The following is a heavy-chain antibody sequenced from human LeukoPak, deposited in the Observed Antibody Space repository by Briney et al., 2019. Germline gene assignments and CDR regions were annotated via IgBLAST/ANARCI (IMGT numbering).Heavy chain of an antibody. CDR3: ARDQKGYCSSTSCYMGRAFDI. V-gene: IGHV4-59*01. D-gene: IGHD2-2*02. CDR1: GGSISSYY. Sequence: SETLSLTCTVSGGSISSYYWSWIRQPPGKGLEWIGYIYYSGSTNYNSSLKSRVTISVDTSKNQFSLKLSSVTAADTAVYYCARDQKGYCSSTSCYMGRAFDIWGQGTMVTVSS. CDR2: IYYSGST. J-gene: IGHJ3*02.